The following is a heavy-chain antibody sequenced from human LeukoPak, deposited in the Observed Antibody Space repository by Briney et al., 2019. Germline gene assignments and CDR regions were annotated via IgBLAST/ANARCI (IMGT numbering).Heavy chain of an antibody. V-gene: IGHV4-39*02. J-gene: IGHJ3*02. CDR3: ARRGESWTIAFDI. CDR2: IYYSGKT. CDR1: GGSISTTNYY. D-gene: IGHD6-13*01. Sequence: SETLSLTCTVSGGSISTTNYYWGSIRQPPGKGLEWIASIYYSGKTYYNPSLKSRVAISIDTSKNHFSLNLSSVTAADTAVYYCARRGESWTIAFDISGQGTMVSVSS.